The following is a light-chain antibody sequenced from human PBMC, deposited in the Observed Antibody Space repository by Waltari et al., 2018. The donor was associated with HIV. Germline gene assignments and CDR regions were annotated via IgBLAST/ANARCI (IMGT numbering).Light chain of an antibody. CDR2: GKN. CDR1: SLRSYY. V-gene: IGLV3-19*01. J-gene: IGLJ1*01. Sequence: SSELTQDPAVSVALGQTVRITCQGDSLRSYYASWYQQKAGQAPVLVIYGKNNRPSVIPDRFSGSSSGNTASLTITGAQAEDEADYYCNSRDSSGNQHVFGTGTK. CDR3: NSRDSSGNQHV.